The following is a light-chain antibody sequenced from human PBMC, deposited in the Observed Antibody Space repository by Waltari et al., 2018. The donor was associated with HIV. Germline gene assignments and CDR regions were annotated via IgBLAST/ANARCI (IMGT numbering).Light chain of an antibody. CDR3: QQYNTWPLS. CDR2: GAS. CDR1: QNIINN. J-gene: IGKJ4*01. V-gene: IGKV3-15*01. Sequence: EIVMTPSPATLSVSPGERATLSCRASQNIINNLAWYQQKPGQAPRLLIYGASTRATSIPARFSGSVYGTDFTLTINSLQSEDIAGYYCQQYNTWPLSFGGGTKVEIK.